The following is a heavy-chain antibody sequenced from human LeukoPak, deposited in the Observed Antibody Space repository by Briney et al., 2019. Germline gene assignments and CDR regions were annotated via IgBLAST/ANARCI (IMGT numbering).Heavy chain of an antibody. Sequence: PGGSLRLSCTASGLTFSNYWMSWVRQTPEKGLEWVANIKQDGSETVYVDSVKGRFTISRDNAQSSLYLQMNSLRAEDTAVYYCAREPYSSSWSYGMDVWGQGTTVTVSS. D-gene: IGHD6-13*01. CDR2: IKQDGSET. J-gene: IGHJ6*02. CDR1: GLTFSNYW. CDR3: AREPYSSSWSYGMDV. V-gene: IGHV3-7*05.